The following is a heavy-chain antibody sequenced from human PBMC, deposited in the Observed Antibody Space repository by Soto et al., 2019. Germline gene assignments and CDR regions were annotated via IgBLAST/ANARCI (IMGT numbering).Heavy chain of an antibody. CDR1: GGTFSNFV. CDR2: NIPIFGTA. D-gene: IGHD3-3*01. V-gene: IGHV1-69*13. CDR3: ARDPKPRYDFSLPTI. J-gene: IGHJ4*02. Sequence: SVKVSCKASGGTFSNFVISWVRQAPGQGLEWMGGNIPIFGTANYAQKFQGRVTIIADESTGTTYMELTSLRSEDTAVYYCARDPKPRYDFSLPTIWGQGTLVTVSS.